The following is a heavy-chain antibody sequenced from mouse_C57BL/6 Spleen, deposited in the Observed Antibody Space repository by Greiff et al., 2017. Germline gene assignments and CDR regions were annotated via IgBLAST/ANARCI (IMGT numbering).Heavy chain of an antibody. CDR2: IYPGDGDT. CDR1: GYAFSSYW. D-gene: IGHD2-1*01. V-gene: IGHV1-80*01. CDR3: ARDGNYYAMDY. Sequence: VQGVESGAELVKPGASVKISCKASGYAFSSYWMNWVKQRPGKGLEWIGQIYPGDGDTNYNGKFKGKATLTADKSSSTAYMQLSSLTSEDSAVYFCARDGNYYAMDYWGQGTSVTVSS. J-gene: IGHJ4*01.